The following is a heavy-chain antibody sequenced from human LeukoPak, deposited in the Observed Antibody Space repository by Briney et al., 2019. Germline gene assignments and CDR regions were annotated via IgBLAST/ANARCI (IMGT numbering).Heavy chain of an antibody. CDR2: INPNSGGT. Sequence: ASVKVSCKASGYTFTAYYIHWVRQAPGQGLEWMGWINPNSGGTNYAEKFQGRVTMTRDTSISTAYMELSRLRSDDTAVYYCARGSLIVVGDFDYWGQGTLATVSS. CDR1: GYTFTAYY. CDR3: ARGSLIVVGDFDY. V-gene: IGHV1-2*02. J-gene: IGHJ4*02. D-gene: IGHD3-22*01.